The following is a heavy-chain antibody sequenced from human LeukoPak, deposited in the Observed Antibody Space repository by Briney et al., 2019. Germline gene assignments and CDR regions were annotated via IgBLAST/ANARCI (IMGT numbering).Heavy chain of an antibody. CDR2: IRQDGSEK. V-gene: IGHV3-7*05. Sequence: GRSLRLSCAASGFSFSSHWMFWVRQAPGRGLEWVANIRQDGSEKYYVDSVKGRFTISRDNAKNSLYLQMNSLRAEDTAIYYCARYYDFWSSIDYWGQGTLVTVSS. J-gene: IGHJ4*02. CDR1: GFSFSSHW. D-gene: IGHD3-3*01. CDR3: ARYYDFWSSIDY.